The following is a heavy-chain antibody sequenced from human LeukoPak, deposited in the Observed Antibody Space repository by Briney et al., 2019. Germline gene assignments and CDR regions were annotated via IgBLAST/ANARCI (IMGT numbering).Heavy chain of an antibody. CDR1: GYTFTGYY. D-gene: IGHD3-22*01. V-gene: IGHV1-2*02. CDR2: INPNSGGT. Sequence: GASVKASCKASGYTFTGYYVHWVRQAPGQGLEWMGWINPNSGGTNSARRFQGRVTMTRDTSISTAYMELSRLRSDDTAVYYCARNPNYFDSTSYLRPYFYYYYVDVWGKGTTVTISS. CDR3: ARNPNYFDSTSYLRPYFYYYYVDV. J-gene: IGHJ6*03.